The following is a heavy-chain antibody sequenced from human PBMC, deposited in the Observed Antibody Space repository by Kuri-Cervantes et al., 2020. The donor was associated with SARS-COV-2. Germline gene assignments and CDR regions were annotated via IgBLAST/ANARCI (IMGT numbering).Heavy chain of an antibody. Sequence: SETLSLTCAVYGGSFSGYYWSWIRQPPGKGLEWIGEINHSGSTNYNPSLKSRVTISVDTSKNQFSLKLSSVTAADTAVYYCARTVLWFGDFDPWGQGTLVTVSS. CDR2: INHSGST. CDR3: ARTVLWFGDFDP. J-gene: IGHJ5*02. CDR1: GGSFSGYY. V-gene: IGHV4-34*01. D-gene: IGHD3-10*01.